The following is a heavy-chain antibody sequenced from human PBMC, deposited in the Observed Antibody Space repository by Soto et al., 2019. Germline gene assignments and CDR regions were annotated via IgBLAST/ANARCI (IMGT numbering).Heavy chain of an antibody. J-gene: IGHJ6*02. D-gene: IGHD3-10*01. CDR3: ARAPGFGELLAYYYYGMDV. V-gene: IGHV1-2*04. CDR2: INPNSGGT. Sequence: GASVKVSFKASGYTFTGYYMHWVRQAPGQGLEWMGWINPNSGGTNYAQKFQGWVTMTRDTSISTAYMELSSLRSEDTAVYYCARAPGFGELLAYYYYGMDVWGQGTTVTVSS. CDR1: GYTFTGYY.